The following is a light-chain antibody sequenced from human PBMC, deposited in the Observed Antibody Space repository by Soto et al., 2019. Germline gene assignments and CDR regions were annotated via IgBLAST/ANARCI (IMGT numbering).Light chain of an antibody. Sequence: EIVMTQSPATLSVSPGERATLSCRASHSVSSNLAWYQQKPGQAPRLLIYGASTRATGIPARFSGSGSGTECTLTISSLQSEDFAVYYCQQYNNWAGTFGPGTKVDIK. CDR2: GAS. CDR1: HSVSSN. V-gene: IGKV3-15*01. CDR3: QQYNNWAGT. J-gene: IGKJ3*01.